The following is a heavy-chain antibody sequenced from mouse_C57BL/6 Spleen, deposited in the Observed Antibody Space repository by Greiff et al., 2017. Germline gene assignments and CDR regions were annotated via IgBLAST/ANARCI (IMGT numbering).Heavy chain of an antibody. CDR3: ARKEDYSNHFAY. CDR1: GYAFSSYW. Sequence: QVQLKQSGAELVKPGASVKISCKASGYAFSSYWMNWVKQRPGKGLEWIGQIYPGDGDTNYNGKFKGKATLTADKSSSTAYMQLSSLTSEDSAVYFCARKEDYSNHFAYWGQGTLVTVSA. CDR2: IYPGDGDT. J-gene: IGHJ3*01. V-gene: IGHV1-80*01. D-gene: IGHD2-5*01.